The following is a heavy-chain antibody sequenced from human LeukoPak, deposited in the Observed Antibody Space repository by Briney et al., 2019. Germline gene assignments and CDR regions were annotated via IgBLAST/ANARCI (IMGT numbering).Heavy chain of an antibody. CDR1: GGSFSGYY. V-gene: IGHV4-34*01. Sequence: PSETLSLTCAVYGGSFSGYYWSWIRQPPGKGLEWIGEINHSGSTNYNPSLKSRVTISVDTSKNQFSLKLSSVTAAVTAVYYCARSPYGSGSFDYWGQGTLVTVSS. CDR2: INHSGST. D-gene: IGHD3-10*01. CDR3: ARSPYGSGSFDY. J-gene: IGHJ4*02.